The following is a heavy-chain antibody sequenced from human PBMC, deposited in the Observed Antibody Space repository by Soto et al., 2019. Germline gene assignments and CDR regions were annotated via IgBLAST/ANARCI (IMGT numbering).Heavy chain of an antibody. CDR2: ISYDGSNK. CDR1: GFTFSSYG. V-gene: IGHV3-30*18. J-gene: IGHJ5*02. Sequence: GGSLRLSCAASGFTFSSYGMHWVRQAPGKGLEWVAVISYDGSNKYYADSVKGRFTISRDNSKNTLYLQMNSLRAEDTAVYYCAKDTNNWFDPWGQGTLVTVS. CDR3: AKDTNNWFDP.